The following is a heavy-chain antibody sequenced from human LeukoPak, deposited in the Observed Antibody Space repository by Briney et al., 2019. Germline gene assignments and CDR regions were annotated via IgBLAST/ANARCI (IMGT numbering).Heavy chain of an antibody. V-gene: IGHV1-2*02. J-gene: IGHJ5*02. CDR1: GYTFTSYY. CDR3: ARDLGSSWTDHWFDP. CDR2: IYPSGGST. Sequence: GASVKVSCKASGYTFTSYYMHWVRQAPGQGLEWMGIIYPSGGSTNYAQKFQGRVTMTRDTSISTAYMELSRLRSDDTAVYYCARDLGSSWTDHWFDPWGQETLVTVSS. D-gene: IGHD6-13*01.